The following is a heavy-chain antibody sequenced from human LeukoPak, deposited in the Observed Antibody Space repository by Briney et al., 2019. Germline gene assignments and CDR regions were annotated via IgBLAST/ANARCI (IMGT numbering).Heavy chain of an antibody. D-gene: IGHD7-27*01. CDR3: AGVGGASGFDY. V-gene: IGHV4-59*08. Sequence: PSETLSLSCTVSGGSISSYYWSWIRQPPGKGLEWIGYIYYSGSTNYNPSLKSRVTISVDTSKNQFSLKLSSVTAADTAVYYCAGVGGASGFDYWGQGTLVTVSS. CDR2: IYYSGST. J-gene: IGHJ4*02. CDR1: GGSISSYY.